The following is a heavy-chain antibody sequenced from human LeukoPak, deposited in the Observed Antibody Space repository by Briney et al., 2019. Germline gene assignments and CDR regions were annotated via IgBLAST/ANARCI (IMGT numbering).Heavy chain of an antibody. J-gene: IGHJ6*02. CDR3: ARDRGSREDGMDV. D-gene: IGHD1-26*01. CDR2: IWYDGNNK. CDR1: GFTFSSFA. V-gene: IGHV3-33*08. Sequence: GGSLRLSCAASGFTFSSFAMNWVRQAPGKGLEWVAVIWYDGNNKYYADFVKGRFTISRDNSKNTLYLQLNSLRAEDTTVYNCARDRGSREDGMDVWGQGTTVTVSS.